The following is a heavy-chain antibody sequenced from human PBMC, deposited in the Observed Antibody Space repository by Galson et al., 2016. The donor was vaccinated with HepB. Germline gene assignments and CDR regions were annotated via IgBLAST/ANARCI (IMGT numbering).Heavy chain of an antibody. Sequence: ETLSLTCTVSGDPISPHFWSWIRQPPGKGLEWIGYISYRGNTNYSASLTSRVTISLDTSDTQFSLKRNSVTAADTAVYYCTRGFGYHAFDFWGQGTPVTVSS. CDR3: TRGFGYHAFDF. CDR2: ISYRGNT. D-gene: IGHD5-18*01. CDR1: GDPISPHF. V-gene: IGHV4-59*11. J-gene: IGHJ3*01.